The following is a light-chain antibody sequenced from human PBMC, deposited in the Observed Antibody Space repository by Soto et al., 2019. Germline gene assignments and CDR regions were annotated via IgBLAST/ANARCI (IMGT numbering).Light chain of an antibody. CDR2: DVS. V-gene: IGLV2-14*01. CDR1: SSDVGGYTY. J-gene: IGLJ1*01. Sequence: QSALTQPASVSGFPGQAITISCTGTSSDVGGYTYVSWYQQHPGKAPKFIIYDVSNRPSGVSNRFSGSKSGNTASLTISGLQAEDEADYYCSSYTTSNTRQIVFGTGTRSPS. CDR3: SSYTTSNTRQIV.